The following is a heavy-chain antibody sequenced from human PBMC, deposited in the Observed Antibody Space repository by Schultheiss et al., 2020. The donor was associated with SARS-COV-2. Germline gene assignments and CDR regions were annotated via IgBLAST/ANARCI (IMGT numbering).Heavy chain of an antibody. CDR1: GFTFSDYY. CDR3: ARDGWHSKPYYYYGMDV. D-gene: IGHD4-11*01. J-gene: IGHJ6*02. Sequence: GGSLRLSCAASGFTFSDYYMSWIRQAPGKGLEWVSYISSSSSYTNYADSVKGRFTISRDNAKNSLYLQMNSLRAEDTAVYYCARDGWHSKPYYYYGMDVWGQGTTVTVSS. V-gene: IGHV3-11*05. CDR2: ISSSSSYT.